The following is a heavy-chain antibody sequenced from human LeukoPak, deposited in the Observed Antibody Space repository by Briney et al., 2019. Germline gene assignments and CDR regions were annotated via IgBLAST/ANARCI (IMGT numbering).Heavy chain of an antibody. CDR3: AIISPGIYSGLDRDAFDI. CDR1: GYSFTSYW. J-gene: IGHJ3*02. V-gene: IGHV5-10-1*01. CDR2: IDPSDSYT. Sequence: GESLQISCKGSGYSFTSYWISWVRQMPGKGLEWMGRIDPSDSYTNYSPSFQGHVTISADKSISTAYLQWSSLKASDTAMYYCAIISPGIYSGLDRDAFDIWGQGTMVTVSS. D-gene: IGHD5-12*01.